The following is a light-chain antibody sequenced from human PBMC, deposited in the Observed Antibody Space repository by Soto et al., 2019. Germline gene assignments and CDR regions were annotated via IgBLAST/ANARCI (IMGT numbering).Light chain of an antibody. V-gene: IGKV1-12*01. CDR3: QQANGFPVS. J-gene: IGKJ3*01. CDR1: QAINNW. Sequence: DIQMTQSPSSVSASVGDRITITCRARQAINNWLAWYQQKPGEPPKLLIYSVSKLQSGVPSRFSRSGSGTDFTLTINSLQPEDFATYYCQQANGFPVSFGPGTKLDVK. CDR2: SVS.